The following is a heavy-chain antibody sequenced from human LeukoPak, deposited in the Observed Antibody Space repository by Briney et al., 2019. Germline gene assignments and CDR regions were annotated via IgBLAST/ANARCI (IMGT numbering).Heavy chain of an antibody. CDR1: ESTFRNYS. CDR2: FSSGGNYM. V-gene: IGHV3-21*01. Sequence: GGSLRLSCAASESTFRNYSMNWVRQAPGKGLEWVSSFSSGGNYMFYVNSVKGRFTISRDNLKNSLFLQMNTLRAEDTAVYYCARSPALYYYFYMDVWGKGTTVTVSS. J-gene: IGHJ6*03. CDR3: ARSPALYYYFYMDV. D-gene: IGHD2-2*02.